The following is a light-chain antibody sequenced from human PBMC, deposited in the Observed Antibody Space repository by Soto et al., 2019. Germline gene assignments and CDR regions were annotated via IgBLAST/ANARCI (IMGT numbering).Light chain of an antibody. CDR3: ASWDDSLNGHV. CDR2: SSQ. Sequence: QSVLTQPPSASGTPGRRLTISCSGSISNIAINSVSWYQKVPGTAPKLLIHSSQQRPSGVPDRFSGSKSGSSASLAISELQSEDEADYYCASWDDSLNGHVFGTGTKVTVL. CDR1: ISNIAINS. V-gene: IGLV1-44*01. J-gene: IGLJ1*01.